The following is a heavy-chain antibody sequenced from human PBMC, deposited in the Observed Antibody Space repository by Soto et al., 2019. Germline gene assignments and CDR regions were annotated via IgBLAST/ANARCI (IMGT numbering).Heavy chain of an antibody. D-gene: IGHD4-4*01. CDR3: ARVVMTTVTASYYHGMDV. V-gene: IGHV1-69*11. Sequence: ASVKVSCKASGGTFSSYAISWVRQAPGQGLEWMGRIIPFIGTANYAQKFQGRVTITADESTSTAYMELTSLRSEDTAVYYCARVVMTTVTASYYHGMDVWGQGTTVTVSS. CDR1: GGTFSSYA. CDR2: IIPFIGTA. J-gene: IGHJ6*02.